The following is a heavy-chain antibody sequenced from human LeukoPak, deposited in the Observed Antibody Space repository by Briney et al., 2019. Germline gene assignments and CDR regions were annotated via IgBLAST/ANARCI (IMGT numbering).Heavy chain of an antibody. CDR1: GFTFSSYG. Sequence: PGGSLRLSCAASGFTFSSYGMSWVRQAPGKGLEWVSAISNSGGSTYYADSVRGRFTISRDNSKNTLYLQMNSLRAEDSAVDYCAKDLSYGDPVIWGQGTMVTVSS. CDR3: AKDLSYGDPVI. V-gene: IGHV3-23*01. D-gene: IGHD4-17*01. CDR2: ISNSGGST. J-gene: IGHJ3*02.